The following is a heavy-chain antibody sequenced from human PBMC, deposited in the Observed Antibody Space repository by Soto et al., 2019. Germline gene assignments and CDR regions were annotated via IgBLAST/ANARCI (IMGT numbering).Heavy chain of an antibody. CDR2: IYYSGST. CDR3: AGLWSGERPPDY. V-gene: IGHV4-39*01. Sequence: SETLSLTCTVSGGSIRSSSYYWGWIRQPPGKGLEWIGSIYYSGSTYYNPSLKSRVTISVDKSKNQLSLKLRSVIAAGPAWYYWAGLWSGERPPDYWGQGILVTVSS. J-gene: IGHJ4*02. CDR1: GGSIRSSSYY. D-gene: IGHD3-10*01.